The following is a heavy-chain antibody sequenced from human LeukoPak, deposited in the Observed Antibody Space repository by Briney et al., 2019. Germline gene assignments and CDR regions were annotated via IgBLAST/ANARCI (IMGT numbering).Heavy chain of an antibody. D-gene: IGHD3-22*01. Sequence: SQTLSLTCTVSGGSISSGGYFWSWIRQHPGKGLEWIGYIYYSGSAYYNPSLKSRATMSLDTSKNQFSLKLSSVTAADTAVYYCARVGNYDSSGYLEAFDIWGQGTMVTVSS. V-gene: IGHV4-31*03. CDR1: GGSISSGGYF. CDR2: IYYSGSA. J-gene: IGHJ3*02. CDR3: ARVGNYDSSGYLEAFDI.